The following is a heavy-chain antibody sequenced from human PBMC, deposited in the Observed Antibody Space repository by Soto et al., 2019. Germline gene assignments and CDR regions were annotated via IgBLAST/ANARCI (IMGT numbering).Heavy chain of an antibody. CDR1: GGTFSSYA. CDR2: IIPIFGTA. D-gene: IGHD6-13*01. Sequence: SVKVSCKASGGTFSSYAISWVRQAPGQGLEWMGGIIPIFGTANYAQKFQGRVTITADESTSTAYMELSSLRSEDTAVYYCAASERYSSSWYENYYYYGMDVWG. J-gene: IGHJ6*02. CDR3: AASERYSSSWYENYYYYGMDV. V-gene: IGHV1-69*13.